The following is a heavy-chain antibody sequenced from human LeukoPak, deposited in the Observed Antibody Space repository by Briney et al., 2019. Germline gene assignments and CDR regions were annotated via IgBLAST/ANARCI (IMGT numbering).Heavy chain of an antibody. V-gene: IGHV1-2*02. CDR2: INPNSGGT. J-gene: IGHJ4*02. CDR3: ASEGYCTNGVCQGEFDY. D-gene: IGHD2-8*01. Sequence: AASVKVSCKASGYTFTGYYMHWVRQAPGQGLEWMGWINPNSGGTNYAQKFQGRVTMTRDTSISTAYMELSRPRSDDTAVYYCASEGYCTNGVCQGEFDYWGQGTLVTVSS. CDR1: GYTFTGYY.